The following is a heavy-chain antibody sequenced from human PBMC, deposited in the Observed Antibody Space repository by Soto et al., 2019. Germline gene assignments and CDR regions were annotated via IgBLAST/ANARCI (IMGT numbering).Heavy chain of an antibody. CDR1: GGSISRSSYY. Sequence: SETLSLTCTVSGGSISRSSYYWGWIRQPPGKGLEWFGSIYYSGSTYYNPSLKSRVTISVDTSKNQFSLKLSSMTAADAAVYYCATHQGYYGSGSYCFDYWGLGTQVTVSS. V-gene: IGHV4-39*01. J-gene: IGHJ4*02. D-gene: IGHD3-10*01. CDR2: IYYSGST. CDR3: ATHQGYYGSGSYCFDY.